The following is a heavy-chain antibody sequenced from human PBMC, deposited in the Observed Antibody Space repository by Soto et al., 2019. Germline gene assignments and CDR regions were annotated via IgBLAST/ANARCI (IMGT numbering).Heavy chain of an antibody. Sequence: QVQLLQSGADVKKPGASVKVSCTASGYTFTDYGITWVRQAPGQGLEWMGWISPYNGNADYAQILQGRITMTTDTSTSTAYMELRWLRSDDTAVYYCTKGGGGHYYDWYGMDVW. CDR1: GYTFTDYG. CDR2: ISPYNGNA. V-gene: IGHV1-18*01. J-gene: IGHJ6*01. CDR3: TKGGGGHYYDWYGMDV.